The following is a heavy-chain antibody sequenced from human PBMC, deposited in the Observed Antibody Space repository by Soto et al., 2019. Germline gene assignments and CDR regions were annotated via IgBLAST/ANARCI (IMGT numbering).Heavy chain of an antibody. V-gene: IGHV4-59*01. CDR2: IYYSGST. CDR1: GGSISSYY. CDR3: AREDIAAGLDY. D-gene: IGHD6-13*01. Sequence: SETLSLTCTVSGGSISSYYWSWIRQPPGKGLEWIGYIYYSGSTNYNPSIKSRVTISVDTSKNQFSLKLSSVTAADTAVYYCAREDIAAGLDYWGQGTLVTVSA. J-gene: IGHJ4*02.